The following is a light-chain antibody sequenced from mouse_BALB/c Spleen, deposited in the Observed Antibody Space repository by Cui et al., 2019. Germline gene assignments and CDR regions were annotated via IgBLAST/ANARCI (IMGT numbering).Light chain of an antibody. CDR1: PSLVSRSGNTY. Sequence: DVVVTQTPLSQTVSFGDQVSSSCGSSPSLVSRSGNTYVSWYLHKPGQSPQLLIYGISNRFSGVPDRFSGSGSGTDFTLNISTVKPEDLGMYYCLQGTRQPFTFGSGTKLEIK. J-gene: IGKJ4*01. CDR3: LQGTRQPFT. CDR2: GIS. V-gene: IGKV1-88*01.